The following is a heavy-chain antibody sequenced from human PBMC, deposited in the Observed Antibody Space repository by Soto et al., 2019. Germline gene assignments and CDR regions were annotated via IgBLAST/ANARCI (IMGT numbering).Heavy chain of an antibody. V-gene: IGHV4-4*07. CDR2: IYTSGST. Sequence: SETLSLTCPVSGGSISSYYWSWIRQPAGKGLEWIGRIYTSGSTNYNPSLKSRVTMSVDTSKNQFSLKLSSVTAADTAVYYCARAPSARYCSGGSCYSYYYYGMDVWGQGTTVTVSS. CDR1: GGSISSYY. J-gene: IGHJ6*02. D-gene: IGHD2-15*01. CDR3: ARAPSARYCSGGSCYSYYYYGMDV.